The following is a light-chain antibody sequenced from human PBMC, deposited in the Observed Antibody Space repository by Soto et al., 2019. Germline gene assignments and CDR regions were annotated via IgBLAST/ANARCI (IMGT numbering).Light chain of an antibody. V-gene: IGKV3-15*01. CDR3: QQYKDWPPVT. J-gene: IGKJ3*01. CDR2: GAS. Sequence: EIVLTQSPATLSVSPGERVTLSCRASESVSSSLAWYQHKPGQPPRLLIYGASTRAADIPARFSGSASWTQFTLTISSLQSEDFAVYYCQQYKDWPPVTFGPGTKVEIK. CDR1: ESVSSS.